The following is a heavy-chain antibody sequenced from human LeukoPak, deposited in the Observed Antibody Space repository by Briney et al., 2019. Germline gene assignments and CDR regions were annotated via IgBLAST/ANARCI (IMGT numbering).Heavy chain of an antibody. CDR3: ATSGIAVAASNWYFDL. V-gene: IGHV1-24*01. J-gene: IGHJ2*01. CDR1: GYTLTELS. Sequence: ASVKLSCKVSGYTLTELSMHWVRQAPGKGLEWMGGFDPEDGETIYAQKFQGRVTMTEDTSTDTAYMELSSLRSEDTAVYCCATSGIAVAASNWYFDLWGRGTLVTVSS. CDR2: FDPEDGET. D-gene: IGHD6-19*01.